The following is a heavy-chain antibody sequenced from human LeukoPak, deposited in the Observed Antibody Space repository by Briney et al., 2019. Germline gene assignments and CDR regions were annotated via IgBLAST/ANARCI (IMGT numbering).Heavy chain of an antibody. CDR2: ISSSSYI. D-gene: IGHD3-22*01. CDR3: ARDISPYYYDSSGYLY. Sequence: PGGSLRLSCAASGFTFSSYSMNWVRQAPGKGLEWVSSISSSSYIYYADSVKGRFTISRDNAKNSLYLQMNSLRAEDTAVYYCARDISPYYYDSSGYLYWGQGTLVTVSS. CDR1: GFTFSSYS. V-gene: IGHV3-21*01. J-gene: IGHJ4*02.